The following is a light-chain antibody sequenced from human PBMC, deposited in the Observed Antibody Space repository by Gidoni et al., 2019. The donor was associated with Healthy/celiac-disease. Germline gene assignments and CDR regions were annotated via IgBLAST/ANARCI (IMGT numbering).Light chain of an antibody. V-gene: IGKV1-8*01. J-gene: IGKJ2*01. CDR2: AAS. CDR3: QQYYSYPPT. Sequence: AIRMTQSPSSFSASTGDRVTITCRASQGISSYLALYQQKPGKAPKLLIYAASTLQSGVPSRFSGSGSGTDFTLTISCLQSEDFATYYCQQYYSYPPTFXXXTKLEIK. CDR1: QGISSY.